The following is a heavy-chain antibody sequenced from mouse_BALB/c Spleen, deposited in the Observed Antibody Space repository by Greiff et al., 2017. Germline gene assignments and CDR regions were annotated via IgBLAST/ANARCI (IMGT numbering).Heavy chain of an antibody. CDR2: INSNGGST. CDR3: ARDNYGSSWYFDV. Sequence: DVKLVESGGGLVQPGGSLKLSCAASGFTFSSYGMSWVRQTPDKRLELVATINSNGGSTYYPDSVKGRFTISRDNAKNTLYLQMSSLKSEDTAMYYCARDNYGSSWYFDVWGAGTTVTVSS. J-gene: IGHJ1*01. CDR1: GFTFSSYG. D-gene: IGHD1-1*01. V-gene: IGHV5-6-3*01.